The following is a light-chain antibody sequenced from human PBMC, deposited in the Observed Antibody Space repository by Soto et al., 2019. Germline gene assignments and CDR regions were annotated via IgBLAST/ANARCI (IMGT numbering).Light chain of an antibody. Sequence: QSALTQPASVSGSPGQSITISCTGTSGGVGAYNYVSWYQQHPGKAPKLIIYEVSNRPSGVSDRFSGSKSGYTASLTISGLQAEDEADYYCSSYTSSITRAFGGGTKVTVL. CDR2: EVS. J-gene: IGLJ3*02. V-gene: IGLV2-14*01. CDR3: SSYTSSITRA. CDR1: SGGVGAYNY.